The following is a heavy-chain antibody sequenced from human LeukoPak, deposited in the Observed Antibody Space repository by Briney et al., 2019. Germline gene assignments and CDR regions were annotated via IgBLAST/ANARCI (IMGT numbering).Heavy chain of an antibody. CDR2: ISSSGSTI. D-gene: IGHD3-16*01. J-gene: IGHJ4*02. Sequence: PGGSLRLSCAASGFTFSDYYMSWIRQAPGKGLEWVSYISSSGSTIYYADSVKGRFTISRDNAKNSLYLQMNSLRAEDTAVYYCARERAPSQWVYVWGSYIPADGSFDYWGQGTLVTVSS. CDR3: ARERAPSQWVYVWGSYIPADGSFDY. CDR1: GFTFSDYY. V-gene: IGHV3-11*01.